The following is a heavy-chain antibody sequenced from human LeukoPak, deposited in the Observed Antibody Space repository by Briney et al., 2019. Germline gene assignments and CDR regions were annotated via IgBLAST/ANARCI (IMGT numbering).Heavy chain of an antibody. V-gene: IGHV4-61*02. Sequence: SETLSLTCTVSGGSISSGSYYWSWIRQPAGKGLEWIGRIYTSGSTNYNPSLKSRVTISVDTSKNQLSLKLSSVTAADTAVYYCARAQAGIVGATIDYWGQGTLVTVSS. CDR1: GGSISSGSYY. D-gene: IGHD1-26*01. CDR2: IYTSGST. CDR3: ARAQAGIVGATIDY. J-gene: IGHJ4*02.